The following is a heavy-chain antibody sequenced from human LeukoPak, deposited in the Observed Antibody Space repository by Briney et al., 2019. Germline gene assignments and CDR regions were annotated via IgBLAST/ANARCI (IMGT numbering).Heavy chain of an antibody. CDR3: AKDEASGSYFDY. CDR1: GFTFSSYA. V-gene: IGHV3-23*01. D-gene: IGHD1-26*01. J-gene: IGHJ4*02. Sequence: PGGSLRLPCAASGFTFSSYAMSWVRQAPGKGLEWVSAISGSGGSTYYADSVKGRFTISRDNSKNTLYLQMNSLRAEDTAVYYCAKDEASGSYFDYWGQGTLVTVSS. CDR2: ISGSGGST.